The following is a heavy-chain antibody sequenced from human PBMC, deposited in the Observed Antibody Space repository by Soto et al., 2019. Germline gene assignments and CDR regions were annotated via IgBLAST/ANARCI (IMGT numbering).Heavy chain of an antibody. CDR1: GFTFSGYS. Sequence: PWGSLRLSCAASGFTFSGYSINLCRQAPGKGLEWVSYISSGSKTIYYADSVKGRFTVSRDNAKNSHYLQMNSLTDEDTGVYYCAREDILGARSFDYWGQGILVTVSS. CDR2: ISSGSKTI. J-gene: IGHJ4*01. V-gene: IGHV3-48*02. CDR3: AREDILGARSFDY. D-gene: IGHD1-26*01.